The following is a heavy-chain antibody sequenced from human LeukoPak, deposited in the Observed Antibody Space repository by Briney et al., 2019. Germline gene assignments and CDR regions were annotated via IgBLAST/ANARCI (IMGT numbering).Heavy chain of an antibody. CDR2: ISDSGGST. Sequence: GGSLRLSCAASGFTFSSSDMSWVRQAPGKGLEWVSAISDSGGSTYYADSVKGRFTISRDNSKNTLYLQMNSLSAEDMAVYYCAKVAPSSWYLNYWGQGTLVTVSS. CDR3: AKVAPSSWYLNY. D-gene: IGHD6-13*01. CDR1: GFTFSSSD. V-gene: IGHV3-23*01. J-gene: IGHJ4*02.